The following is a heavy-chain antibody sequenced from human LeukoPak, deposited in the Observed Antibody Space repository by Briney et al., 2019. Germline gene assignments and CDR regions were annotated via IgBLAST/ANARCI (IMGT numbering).Heavy chain of an antibody. Sequence: RPGGSLRLSCAASGFTFSSYAMSWVRQAPGKGLEWVSAISGSGGSTHYADSVKGRFTISRDNAKNSLYLQMNSLRAEDTAVYYCARGREEGGYSYGSDYWGQGTLVTVSS. J-gene: IGHJ4*02. V-gene: IGHV3-23*01. CDR3: ARGREEGGYSYGSDY. CDR2: ISGSGGST. CDR1: GFTFSSYA. D-gene: IGHD5-18*01.